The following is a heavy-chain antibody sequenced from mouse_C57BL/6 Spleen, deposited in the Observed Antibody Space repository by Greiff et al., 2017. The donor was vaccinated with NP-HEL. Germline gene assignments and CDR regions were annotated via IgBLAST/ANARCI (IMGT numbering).Heavy chain of an antibody. CDR1: GYTFTDHI. D-gene: IGHD1-1*01. Sequence: QVQLQQSGAELASPGASVTLSCKASGYTFTDHIMNWVKKRPGQGLEWIGRIYPVSGETNYNQKFIGKATFSVDRSSSTVYMVLNSLTSEDPAVYYCVITTVVAPYYFDYWGQGTTLTVSS. CDR2: IYPVSGET. V-gene: IGHV1-11*01. CDR3: VITTVVAPYYFDY. J-gene: IGHJ2*01.